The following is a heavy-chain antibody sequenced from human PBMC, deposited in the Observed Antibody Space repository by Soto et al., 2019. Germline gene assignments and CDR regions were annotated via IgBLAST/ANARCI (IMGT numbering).Heavy chain of an antibody. J-gene: IGHJ4*02. V-gene: IGHV4-59*01. Sequence: PSETRSLTCTVSGGSISSYYWSWIRQPPGKGLEWIGYIYYSGSTNYNPSLKSRVTISVDTSKNQFSLKLSSVTAADTAVYYCARPTYNSGSPFDYWGQGTLVTVSS. CDR2: IYYSGST. CDR3: ARPTYNSGSPFDY. D-gene: IGHD1-20*01. CDR1: GGSISSYY.